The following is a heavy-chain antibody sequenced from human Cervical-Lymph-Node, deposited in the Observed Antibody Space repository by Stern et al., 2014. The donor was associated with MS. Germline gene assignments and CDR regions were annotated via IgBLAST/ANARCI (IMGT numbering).Heavy chain of an antibody. Sequence: EVQLDESGAEVKQPGESLKISCKGSGYSFTANWIAWVRQMPGKGLEWMGIIYPGDSDTRYSPSFQGQVTISADKSISTAYLQWSSLKASDTAMYYCARDYGDYAFDYWGQGTLVTVSS. CDR1: GYSFTANW. CDR2: IYPGDSDT. D-gene: IGHD4-17*01. J-gene: IGHJ4*02. CDR3: ARDYGDYAFDY. V-gene: IGHV5-51*01.